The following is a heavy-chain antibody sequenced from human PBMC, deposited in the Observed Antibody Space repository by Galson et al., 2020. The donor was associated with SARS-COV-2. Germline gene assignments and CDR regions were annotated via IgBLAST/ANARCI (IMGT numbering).Heavy chain of an antibody. V-gene: IGHV3-23*01. D-gene: IGHD3-10*01. CDR3: AKGITMVRGVTHYYYGMDV. J-gene: IGHJ6*02. CDR1: GFTFSSYA. CDR2: ISGSGGST. Sequence: GGSLRLSCAASGFTFSSYAMSWVRQAPGKGLEWVSAISGSGGSTYYADSVKGRFTISRDNSKNTLYLQMNSLRAEDTAVYYCAKGITMVRGVTHYYYGMDVWGQGTTVTVSS.